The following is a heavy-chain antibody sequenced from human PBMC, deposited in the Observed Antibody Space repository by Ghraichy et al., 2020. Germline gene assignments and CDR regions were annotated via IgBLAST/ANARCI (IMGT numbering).Heavy chain of an antibody. Sequence: SETLSLTCAVYGGSFSGYYWSWIRQPPGKGLEWIGEINHIGNTNYNPSLKSRVTISLDTSKKQFSLKLTSVTAADTALYFCARGENWYYGSFDFWGQGTLVTVSS. CDR3: ARGENWYYGSFDF. D-gene: IGHD3-3*01. V-gene: IGHV4-34*01. J-gene: IGHJ4*02. CDR1: GGSFSGYY. CDR2: INHIGNT.